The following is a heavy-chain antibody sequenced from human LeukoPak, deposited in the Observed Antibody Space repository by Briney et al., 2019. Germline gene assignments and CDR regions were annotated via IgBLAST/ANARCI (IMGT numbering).Heavy chain of an antibody. CDR1: GGSFSGYY. CDR3: ARRSGSSLFRY. Sequence: PSETLSLTCAVYGGSFSGYYWSWIRQPPGKGLEWIGEINHSGSTNYNPSLKSRVTISVDTSKNQFSLKLSSVTAADTAVYYCARRSGSSLFRYWGQGTLVTVSS. CDR2: INHSGST. J-gene: IGHJ4*02. V-gene: IGHV4-34*01. D-gene: IGHD3-10*01.